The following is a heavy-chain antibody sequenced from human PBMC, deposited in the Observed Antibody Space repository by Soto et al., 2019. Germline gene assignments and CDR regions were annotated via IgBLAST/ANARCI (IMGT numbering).Heavy chain of an antibody. CDR2: ISYDGSNK. V-gene: IGHV3-30-3*01. CDR1: GFTFSGYA. J-gene: IGHJ4*02. CDR3: AREKDYSSSWYFDY. D-gene: IGHD6-13*01. Sequence: QVQLVESGGGVVQPGRSLRLSCAASGFTFSGYAMHWVRQAPGKGLEWVAVISYDGSNKYYADSVKGRFTISRDNSKNTLYLQMNSLRTEDTAVYYCAREKDYSSSWYFDYWGQGTLVTVSS.